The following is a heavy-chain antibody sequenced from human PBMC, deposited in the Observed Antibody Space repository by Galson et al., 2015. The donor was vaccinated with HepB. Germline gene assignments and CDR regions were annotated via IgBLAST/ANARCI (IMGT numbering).Heavy chain of an antibody. CDR1: GFTFSSYA. Sequence: SLRLSCAASGFTFSSYAMHWVRQAPGKGLEYVSAISSNGGSTYYADSVKGRFTISRDNSKNTLYLQMSSLRAEDTAVYYCVRDYGDYGRELGYWGQGTLVTVSS. D-gene: IGHD4-17*01. J-gene: IGHJ4*02. CDR2: ISSNGGST. CDR3: VRDYGDYGRELGY. V-gene: IGHV3-64D*06.